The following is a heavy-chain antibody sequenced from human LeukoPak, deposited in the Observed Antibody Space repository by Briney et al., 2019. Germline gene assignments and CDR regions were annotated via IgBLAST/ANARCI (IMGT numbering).Heavy chain of an antibody. CDR2: IRNKVNSYTT. V-gene: IGHV3-72*01. CDR1: GFISSDHY. J-gene: IGHJ6*02. D-gene: IGHD5-18*01. CDR3: TRGGSAVTGYYYRMDV. Sequence: PGGSLRLSCAASGFISSDHYMDWVRQAPGKGLEWVGRIRNKVNSYTTEYAASVRGRFTISRDDLRNSLHLQMNSLQTEDTAVYYCTRGGSAVTGYYYRMDVWGQGTTVTVSS.